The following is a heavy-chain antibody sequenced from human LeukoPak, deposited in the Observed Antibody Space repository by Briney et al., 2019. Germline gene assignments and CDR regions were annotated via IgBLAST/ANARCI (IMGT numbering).Heavy chain of an antibody. J-gene: IGHJ4*02. CDR2: IRSKAYGGTT. CDR3: TRDPHDFWSGYIDY. D-gene: IGHD3-3*01. CDR1: GFTFSSYE. V-gene: IGHV3-49*03. Sequence: GGSLRLSCVASGFTFSSYEMNWFRQAPGKGLEWVGFIRSKAYGGTTEYAASVKGRFTISRDDSKSIAYLQMNSLKTEDTAVYYCTRDPHDFWSGYIDYWGQGTLVTVSS.